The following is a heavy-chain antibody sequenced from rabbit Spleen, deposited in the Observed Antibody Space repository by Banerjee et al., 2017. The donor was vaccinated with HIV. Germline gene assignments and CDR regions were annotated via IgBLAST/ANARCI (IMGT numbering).Heavy chain of an antibody. V-gene: IGHV1S40*01. CDR2: IYISGGST. D-gene: IGHD6-1*01. Sequence: QSLEESGGDLVKPGASLTLTCTASGFDLSSYDYMCWVRQAPGKGLEWIACIYISGGSTYYASWAKGRFTISETSSTTVTLQMTSLTAADTATYFCARDVGGAGGDGYDLWGPGTLVTVS. J-gene: IGHJ6*01. CDR3: ARDVGGAGGDGYDL. CDR1: GFDLSSYDY.